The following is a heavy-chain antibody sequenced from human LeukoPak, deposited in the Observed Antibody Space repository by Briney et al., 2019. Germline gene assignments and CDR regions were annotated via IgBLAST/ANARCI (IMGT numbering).Heavy chain of an antibody. CDR3: ARDYYDILTANRQTKSSYFDY. CDR1: GFTFSSYS. CDR2: ISSSSSYI. V-gene: IGHV3-21*01. Sequence: PGGSLRLSCAASGFTFSSYSMNWVPQAPGKGLEWVSSISSSSSYIYYADSVKGRFTISRDNAKNSLYLQMNSLRAEDTAVYYCARDYYDILTANRQTKSSYFDYWGQGTLVTVSS. D-gene: IGHD3-9*01. J-gene: IGHJ4*02.